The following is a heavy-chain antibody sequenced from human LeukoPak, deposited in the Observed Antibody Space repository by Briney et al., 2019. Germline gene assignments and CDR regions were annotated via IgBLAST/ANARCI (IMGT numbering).Heavy chain of an antibody. CDR2: IIPIFGTA. Sequence: SVKVSCKASGGTFSSYAISWVRQAPGQGLEWIGGIIPIFGTANYAQKFQGRVTITTDESTSTAYMELSSLRSEDTAVYYCASDPSYDFWSGYYYWGQGTLVTVSS. J-gene: IGHJ4*02. CDR1: GGTFSSYA. D-gene: IGHD3/OR15-3a*01. CDR3: ASDPSYDFWSGYYY. V-gene: IGHV1-69*05.